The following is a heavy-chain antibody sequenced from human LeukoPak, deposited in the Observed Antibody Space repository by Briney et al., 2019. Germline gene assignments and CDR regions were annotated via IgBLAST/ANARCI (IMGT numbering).Heavy chain of an antibody. CDR3: ASSDCSSTSCYGEGLYNWFDP. CDR1: GGTFSSYA. CDR2: IIPIFGTA. D-gene: IGHD2-2*01. Sequence: GASVKVSCKASGGTFSSYAISWVRQAPGQGLEWMGGIIPIFGTANYAQKFQGRVTITADESTSTAYMELSSLRSEDTAVYYCASSDCSSTSCYGEGLYNWFDPWGQGTLVTVSS. V-gene: IGHV1-69*13. J-gene: IGHJ5*02.